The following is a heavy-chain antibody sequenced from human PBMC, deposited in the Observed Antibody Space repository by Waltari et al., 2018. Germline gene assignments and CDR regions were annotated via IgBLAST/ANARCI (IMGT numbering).Heavy chain of an antibody. D-gene: IGHD2-2*01. CDR3: ARDYCSSISCVFDY. J-gene: IGHJ4*02. Sequence: QVQLVQSGAEVKKPGASVKVSCKASGYTFTGYYMHWVRQAPGQGLEWMGRINPNSGGTNYAQKFQGRVTMTRDTYISTVYMELSRLTSDDTAMYYCARDYCSSISCVFDYWGQGTLVTVSS. V-gene: IGHV1-2*06. CDR1: GYTFTGYY. CDR2: INPNSGGT.